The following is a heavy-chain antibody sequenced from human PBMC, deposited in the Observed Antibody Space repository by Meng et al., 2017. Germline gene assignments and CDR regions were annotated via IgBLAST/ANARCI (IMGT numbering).Heavy chain of an antibody. CDR2: TYYRSKWYN. CDR3: ARGVYGANNYFDY. J-gene: IGHJ4*02. CDR1: GDSVSSNSAA. V-gene: IGHV6-1*01. Sequence: VQLSPAGPGLVNLSQTLPLTCSISGDSVSSNSAAWNWIRQSPSRGLEWLGRTYYRSKWYNDYALSVKSRITITPDTSKSQFSLQLNSVTPEDTALFYCARGVYGANNYFDYWGQGILVTVSS. D-gene: IGHD4-23*01.